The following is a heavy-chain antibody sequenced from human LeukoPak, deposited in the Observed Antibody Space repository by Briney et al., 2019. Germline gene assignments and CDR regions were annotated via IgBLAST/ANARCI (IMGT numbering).Heavy chain of an antibody. CDR1: GYTFTSYG. CDR3: ARGGYCTNGVCYIDY. J-gene: IGHJ4*02. V-gene: IGHV1-18*01. Sequence: ASVKVSCKAFGYTFTSYGISWVRQAPGQGLEWMGWISAYNGNTNYAQKLQGRVTMTTDTSTSTAYMERRSLRSDDTAVYYCARGGYCTNGVCYIDYWGQGTLVTVSS. CDR2: ISAYNGNT. D-gene: IGHD2-8*01.